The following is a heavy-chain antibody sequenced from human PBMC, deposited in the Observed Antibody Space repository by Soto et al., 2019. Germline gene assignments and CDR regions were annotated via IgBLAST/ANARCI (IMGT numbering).Heavy chain of an antibody. D-gene: IGHD3-10*01. Sequence: SETLSLTCTVSGGSISSYYWSWIRQPPGKGLEWIGYIYYSGSTNYNPSLKSRVTISVDTSKNQFSLKLSSVTAADTAVYYCARDRSPRGSPYRFYYMDVWGKGTTVTVSS. V-gene: IGHV4-59*01. CDR2: IYYSGST. CDR3: ARDRSPRGSPYRFYYMDV. CDR1: GGSISSYY. J-gene: IGHJ6*03.